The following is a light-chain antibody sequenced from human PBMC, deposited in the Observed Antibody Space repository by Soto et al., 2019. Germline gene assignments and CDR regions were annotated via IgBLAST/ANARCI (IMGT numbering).Light chain of an antibody. Sequence: DIVMTQSPLSLPVTPGEPASSSCRSSQSFLHNNGYNYLDWYLQKPGQSPQLLIYLGSNRASGVPSRFSGSGSGTEFTLTISGLQPDDSATYYCQQFNSYPITFGQGTRLE. CDR3: QQFNSYPIT. V-gene: IGKV2-28*01. J-gene: IGKJ5*01. CDR1: QSFLHNNGYNY. CDR2: LGS.